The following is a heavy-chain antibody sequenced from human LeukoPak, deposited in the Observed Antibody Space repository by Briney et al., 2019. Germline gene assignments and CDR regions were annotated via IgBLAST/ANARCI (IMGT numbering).Heavy chain of an antibody. CDR1: GYTFTSYD. V-gene: IGHV1-8*03. CDR3: ASYYDSSGYRLDY. J-gene: IGHJ4*02. CDR2: MNPNSGNT. D-gene: IGHD3-22*01. Sequence: ASVKVSCKASGYTFTSYDINWVRQATGQGLEWMGWMNPNSGNTGYAQKFQGRVTITRDTSVSTAYMELSSLRSEDTAVYYCASYYDSSGYRLDYWGQGTLVTVSS.